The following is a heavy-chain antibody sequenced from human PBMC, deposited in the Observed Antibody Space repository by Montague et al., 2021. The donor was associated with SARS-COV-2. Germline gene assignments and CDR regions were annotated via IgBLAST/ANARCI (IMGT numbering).Heavy chain of an antibody. CDR1: GGSISSGGYC. V-gene: IGHV4-31*03. CDR3: ARTVLYSGYDYSWFDP. D-gene: IGHD5-12*01. Sequence: TLSLTCTVYGGSISSGGYCWNWIRQYPGKGLEWIGYIYNSGTTSYSPSLRSRATISIDTSKNLFSLKLTSVTAAATAVYYCARTVLYSGYDYSWFDPWGQGTPVTV. J-gene: IGHJ5*02. CDR2: IYNSGTT.